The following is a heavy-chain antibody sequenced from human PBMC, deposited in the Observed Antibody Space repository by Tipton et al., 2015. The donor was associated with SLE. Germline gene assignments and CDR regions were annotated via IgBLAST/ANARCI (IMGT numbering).Heavy chain of an antibody. CDR1: GGSFSDYS. V-gene: IGHV4-34*01. CDR3: ARGHPHIVVVIGGGWFDP. J-gene: IGHJ5*02. CDR2: INHGGST. Sequence: TLSLTCAVYGGSFSDYSWSWIRQPPGKGLEWIGEINHGGSTNYNPSLKSRVTISADTSKKQFSLKLRSVTAADTAVYYCARGHPHIVVVIGGGWFDPWGQGTLVTVSS. D-gene: IGHD2-21*01.